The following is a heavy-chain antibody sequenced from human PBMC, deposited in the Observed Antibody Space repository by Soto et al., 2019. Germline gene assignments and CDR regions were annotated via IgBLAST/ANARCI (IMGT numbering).Heavy chain of an antibody. J-gene: IGHJ6*02. Sequence: SETLSLTCTVSGGSISSSSYYWGWIRQPPGKGLEWIGSIYYSGSTYYNPSLKSRVTISVDTSKNQFSLKLSSVTAADTAVYYCARHNGDHDGYYYYYYGMDVWGQGTTVTVSS. D-gene: IGHD4-17*01. V-gene: IGHV4-39*01. CDR3: ARHNGDHDGYYYYYYGMDV. CDR2: IYYSGST. CDR1: GGSISSSSYY.